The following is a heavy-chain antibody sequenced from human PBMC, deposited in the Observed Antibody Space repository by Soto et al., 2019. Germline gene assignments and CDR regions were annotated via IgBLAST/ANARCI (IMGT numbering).Heavy chain of an antibody. CDR1: GGSFSGYY. CDR3: ARDHAGDYYYYYGMDV. J-gene: IGHJ6*02. V-gene: IGHV4-34*01. Sequence: SETLSLTCAVYGGSFSGYYWSWIRQPPGKGLEWIGEINHSGSTNYNPSLKSRVTISVDTSKNQFSLKLSSVTAADTAVYYCARDHAGDYYYYYGMDVWGQGTTVT. CDR2: INHSGST. D-gene: IGHD1-26*01.